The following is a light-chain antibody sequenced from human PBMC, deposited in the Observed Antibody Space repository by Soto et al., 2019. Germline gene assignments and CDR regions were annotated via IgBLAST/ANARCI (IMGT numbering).Light chain of an antibody. CDR1: QSVSSN. Sequence: EIVMTQSPATLSVSPGERATLSCRASQSVSSNLAWYQQKPGQAPRLLIYGASTRATGIPARFSGSGSGPEFNLTISSLQSEDFAVYYCQQYNNWPPYTFGQGTKLEIK. CDR3: QQYNNWPPYT. J-gene: IGKJ2*01. CDR2: GAS. V-gene: IGKV3-15*01.